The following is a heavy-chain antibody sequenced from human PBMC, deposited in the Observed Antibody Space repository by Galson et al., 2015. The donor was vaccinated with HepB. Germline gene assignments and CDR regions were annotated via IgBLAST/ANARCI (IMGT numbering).Heavy chain of an antibody. V-gene: IGHV1-69*02. CDR2: IIPILGIA. J-gene: IGHJ6*02. CDR1: GGTFSSYT. Sequence: SVKVSCKASGGTFSSYTISWVRQAPGQGLEWMGRIIPILGIANYAQKFQGRVPITADKSTSTAYMELGSLRSEDTAVYYCARDAPNPGSGMDVWGQGTTVTVAS. D-gene: IGHD1-14*01. CDR3: ARDAPNPGSGMDV.